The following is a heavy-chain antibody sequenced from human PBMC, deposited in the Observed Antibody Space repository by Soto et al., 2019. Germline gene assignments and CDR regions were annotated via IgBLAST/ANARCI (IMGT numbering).Heavy chain of an antibody. J-gene: IGHJ3*02. Sequence: GASVKVSCKASGFTFTSSAVQWVRQARGQRLEWIGWIVVGSGNTNYAQKFQERVTIARDMSTSTAYMELSSLRSEDTAVYYCAAKVTYYYDSPWAFDIWGQGTMVTVSS. V-gene: IGHV1-58*01. CDR2: IVVGSGNT. CDR3: AAKVTYYYDSPWAFDI. D-gene: IGHD3-22*01. CDR1: GFTFTSSA.